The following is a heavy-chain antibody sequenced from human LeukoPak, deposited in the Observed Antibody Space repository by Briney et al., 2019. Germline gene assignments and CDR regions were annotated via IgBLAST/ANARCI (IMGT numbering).Heavy chain of an antibody. J-gene: IGHJ4*02. CDR2: ISSSSSYI. CDR1: GFTFSSYS. V-gene: IGHV3-21*01. Sequence: PGGSLRLSCAASGFTFSSYSMNWVRQAPGKGLEWVSSISSSSSYIYYADSVKGRFTISRDNAKNSLYLQMYSLRAEDTAVYHCAREGWNSSSYYFDYWGQGTLVTVSS. D-gene: IGHD6-6*01. CDR3: AREGWNSSSYYFDY.